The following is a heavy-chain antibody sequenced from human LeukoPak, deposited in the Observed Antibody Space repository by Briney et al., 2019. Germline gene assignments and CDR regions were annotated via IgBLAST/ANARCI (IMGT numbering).Heavy chain of an antibody. V-gene: IGHV1-2*06. CDR1: GYTFTGYY. D-gene: IGHD6-6*01. J-gene: IGHJ4*02. CDR2: INPNSGGT. CDR3: ARDQRSSSIDY. Sequence: ASVKVSCKASGYTFTGYYMHWVRQAPGQGLEWMGRINPNSGGTIYAQKFQGRVTMTRDTSISTAYMELSRLRSDDTAVYYCARDQRSSSIDYWGQGTLVTVSS.